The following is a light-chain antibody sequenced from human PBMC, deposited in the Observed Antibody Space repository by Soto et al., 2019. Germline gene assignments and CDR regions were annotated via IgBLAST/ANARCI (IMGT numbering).Light chain of an antibody. CDR2: SAS. CDR1: QGVSGDY. Sequence: EIVLTQSPGILSLSPGERATLSCRASQGVSGDYLAWYQQKPGQAPRLLIYSASLKPAGIPDRFSGSGSATDFTLTISRLEPEDFALFYCHQYGSSPITFGQGTRLEIK. V-gene: IGKV3-20*01. J-gene: IGKJ5*01. CDR3: HQYGSSPIT.